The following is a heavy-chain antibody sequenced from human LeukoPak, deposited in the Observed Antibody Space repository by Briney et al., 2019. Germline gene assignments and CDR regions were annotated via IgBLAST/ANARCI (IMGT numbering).Heavy chain of an antibody. V-gene: IGHV3-7*05. CDR1: GFTLSNFW. CDR2: INRDGSHK. D-gene: IGHD4-11*01. J-gene: IGHJ3*02. Sequence: PGGSLRLSCAASGFTLSNFWMNWVRQAPGKGLEWVAIINRDGSHKEYVDSVKGRFTISRDNAKNSLFLQMNSLRAEDTAVYYCTTTQGTTSFDAFEIWGQGTMVTVSS. CDR3: TTTQGTTSFDAFEI.